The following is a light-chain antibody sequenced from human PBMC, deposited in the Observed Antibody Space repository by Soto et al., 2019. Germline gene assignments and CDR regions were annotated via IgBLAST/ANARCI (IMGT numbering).Light chain of an antibody. CDR2: KAS. J-gene: IGKJ5*01. CDR1: QSINNW. Sequence: DIQMTQSPSTLSASVGDRVTITCRASQSINNWLAWYQQNPGKAPKLLIYKASSLESGVPSRFSGSASGTEFTLTISSLQPDDLAAYYCQQYNTYPITFGQGTRLEIK. V-gene: IGKV1-5*03. CDR3: QQYNTYPIT.